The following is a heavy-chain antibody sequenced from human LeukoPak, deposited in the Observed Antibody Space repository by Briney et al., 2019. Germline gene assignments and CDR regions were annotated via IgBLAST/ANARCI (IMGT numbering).Heavy chain of an antibody. J-gene: IGHJ6*03. V-gene: IGHV1-8*03. Sequence: GASVKVSCKASGYTFTSYDINWVRQATGQGLEWMGWMNPNSGNTGYAQKFQGRVTITRNTSISTAYMELSSLRSEDTAVYYCARGLRKRNPKHYYYYYMDVWGKGTTVTVSS. CDR3: ARGLRKRNPKHYYYYYMDV. CDR2: MNPNSGNT. D-gene: IGHD4-17*01. CDR1: GYTFTSYD.